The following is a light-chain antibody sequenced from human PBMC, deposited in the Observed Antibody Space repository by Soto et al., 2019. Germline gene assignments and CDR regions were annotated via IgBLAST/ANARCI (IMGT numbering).Light chain of an antibody. CDR2: GAS. J-gene: IGKJ3*01. CDR1: QSVSSSY. CDR3: QQYGSSPLVT. V-gene: IGKV3-20*01. Sequence: EIVLTQSPGTLSLSPGERATLSCRASQSVSSSYLAWYQQKPGQAPRLLIYGASSRATGIPDRFSGSGSVTDFPLNISRLEPEDLAVYYCQQYGSSPLVTFGPGNKVDIK.